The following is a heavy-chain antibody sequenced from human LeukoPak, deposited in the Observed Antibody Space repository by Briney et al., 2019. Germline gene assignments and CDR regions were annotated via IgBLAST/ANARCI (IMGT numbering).Heavy chain of an antibody. CDR1: GFTFSSRDW. J-gene: IGHJ4*02. V-gene: IGHV3-21*01. CDR2: ISSSSSYI. D-gene: IGHD3-22*01. Sequence: GWSLRLSCVASGFTFSSRDWITWVRQPPGKGLEWVSSISSSSSYIYYPDSVKDRFTISRDNAKNSLYLQMNSLRAEDTAVYYCARDGSSGYYFDYWGQGTLVTVSS. CDR3: ARDGSSGYYFDY.